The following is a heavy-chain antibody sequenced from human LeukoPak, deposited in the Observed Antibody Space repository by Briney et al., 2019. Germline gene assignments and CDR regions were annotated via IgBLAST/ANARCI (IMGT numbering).Heavy chain of an antibody. V-gene: IGHV3-48*04. Sequence: GGSLRLSCAASGFTFSNYGMNWVRQAPGKGLEWVSYISTSGGTRYYADSVKGRFTISRDNAKNSLYLQMNSLRAEDTAVYYCARVRYYYGMDVWGQGTTVIVSS. CDR3: ARVRYYYGMDV. J-gene: IGHJ6*02. CDR2: ISTSGGTR. CDR1: GFTFSNYG.